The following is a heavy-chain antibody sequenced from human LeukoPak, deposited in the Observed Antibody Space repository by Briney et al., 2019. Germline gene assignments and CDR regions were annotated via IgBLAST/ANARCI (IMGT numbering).Heavy chain of an antibody. V-gene: IGHV3-48*01. Sequence: GGSLRLSCAASGFTFSSYSMNWVRQAPGKGLEWVSYISSSSSTIYYADSVKGRFTISGDNAKNSLYLQMNSLRAEDTAVYYCARERDYDSSGYYYVGAFDIWGQGTMVTVSS. CDR1: GFTFSSYS. CDR3: ARERDYDSSGYYYVGAFDI. J-gene: IGHJ3*02. CDR2: ISSSSSTI. D-gene: IGHD3-22*01.